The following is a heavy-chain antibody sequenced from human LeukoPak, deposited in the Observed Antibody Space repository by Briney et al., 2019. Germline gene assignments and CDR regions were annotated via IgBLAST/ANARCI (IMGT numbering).Heavy chain of an antibody. CDR3: AKEGVLSPEY. CDR2: IYGSGSS. CDR1: GGSISRYY. V-gene: IGHV4-4*07. J-gene: IGHJ4*02. D-gene: IGHD2-8*01. Sequence: SETPSLTCTVSGGSISRYYWSWIPHPARGGLEWIGRIYGSGSSNYNPSLKSRVTMSVDMSKNQFSLNLTSVTAADTAVYYCAKEGVLSPEYWGQGTLVTVSS.